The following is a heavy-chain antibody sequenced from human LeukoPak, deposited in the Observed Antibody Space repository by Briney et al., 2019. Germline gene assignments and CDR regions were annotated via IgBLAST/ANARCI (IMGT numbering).Heavy chain of an antibody. V-gene: IGHV3-11*01. CDR3: ARVRLPTRYYYDSSGYYFDY. CDR2: ISSSGSTI. J-gene: IGHJ4*02. D-gene: IGHD3-22*01. CDR1: GFTFSDYY. Sequence: GGSPRLSCAASGFTFSDYYMSWIRQAPGKGLEWVSYISSSGSTIYYADSVKGRFTISRDNAKNSLYLQMNSLRAEDTAVYYCARVRLPTRYYYDSSGYYFDYWGQGTLVTVSS.